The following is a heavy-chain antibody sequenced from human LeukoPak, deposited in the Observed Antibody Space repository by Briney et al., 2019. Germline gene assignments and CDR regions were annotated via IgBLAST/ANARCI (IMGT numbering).Heavy chain of an antibody. CDR1: GFTLRSYA. CDR2: ISGSGATT. Sequence: GGSLRLSCAASGFTLRSYAMSWVRQAPGKGLECVSVISGSGATTHYADSVKGRFTISRDNSKNTLYLQMNSLRAEDTAVYYCAKDRYDFWSGSPGAFDIWGQGTKVTVSS. CDR3: AKDRYDFWSGSPGAFDI. V-gene: IGHV3-23*01. D-gene: IGHD3-3*01. J-gene: IGHJ3*02.